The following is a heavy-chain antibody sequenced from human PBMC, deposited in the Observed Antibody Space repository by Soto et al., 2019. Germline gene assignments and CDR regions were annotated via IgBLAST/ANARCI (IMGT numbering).Heavy chain of an antibody. J-gene: IGHJ4*02. CDR3: ARHLAGRFGKSRLPDY. Sequence: QLLLQESGPGLVKPSETLSLTCTVSNDSISSSDYYWGWIRQPPGKGLEWIGTIYYTGATYYSSSLKSRVTSLVDTSKSQFSLKLNSVTAADTAVYYCARHLAGRFGKSRLPDYWGQGTLVTVSS. D-gene: IGHD3-10*01. V-gene: IGHV4-39*01. CDR2: IYYTGAT. CDR1: NDSISSSDYY.